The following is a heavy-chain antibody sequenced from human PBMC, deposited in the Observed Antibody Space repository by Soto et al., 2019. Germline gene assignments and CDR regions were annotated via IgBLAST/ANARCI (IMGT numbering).Heavy chain of an antibody. Sequence: QVQLQQWGAGLLKPSETLSLTCAVYGGSFSGYYWSWIRQPPGKGLEWIGEINHSGSTNYNPSLKSRVTISVDTSKNQFSLKLSSVTAADTAVYYCAREYGDYGVIAYCGQGTLVTVSS. CDR3: AREYGDYGVIAY. V-gene: IGHV4-34*01. CDR2: INHSGST. CDR1: GGSFSGYY. D-gene: IGHD4-17*01. J-gene: IGHJ4*02.